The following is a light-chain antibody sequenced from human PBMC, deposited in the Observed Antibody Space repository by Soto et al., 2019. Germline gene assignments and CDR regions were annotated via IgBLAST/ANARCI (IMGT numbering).Light chain of an antibody. J-gene: IGLJ2*01. CDR2: GNS. CDR1: SSNIGAGYD. Sequence: QSVLTPPPSVSGAPGQRVTISCTGSSSNIGAGYDVHWYQQLPGTAPKLLIYGNSNRPSGVPDRFSGSKSGTSASLAITGLQAEDEADYYRQSYDSSLSGSVFGGGTKLTVL. V-gene: IGLV1-40*01. CDR3: QSYDSSLSGSV.